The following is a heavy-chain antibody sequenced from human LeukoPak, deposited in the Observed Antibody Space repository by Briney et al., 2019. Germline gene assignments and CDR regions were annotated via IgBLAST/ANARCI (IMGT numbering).Heavy chain of an antibody. Sequence: PSETLSLTCTVSGASIFSYYWSWIRQSPGKGLEWIAYIHYSGSTNYNPSLESRVTIAADTSKNQFSLELRSVTAADTAVYYCASHARNSIDFPLDDWGQGTLVTVSS. CDR1: GASIFSYY. D-gene: IGHD2/OR15-2a*01. CDR2: IHYSGST. J-gene: IGHJ4*02. CDR3: ASHARNSIDFPLDD. V-gene: IGHV4-59*08.